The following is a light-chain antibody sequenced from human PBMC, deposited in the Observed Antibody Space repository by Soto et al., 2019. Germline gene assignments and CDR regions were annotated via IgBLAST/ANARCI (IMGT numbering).Light chain of an antibody. Sequence: QSVLTQPASVSGSPGQSITISCTGTSSDVGSYNLVSWYQQHPGKAPKLMIYEATKRPSAVSTRFSGSKSGNTASLTISGLQAEDEADYFCSSYAGSMSVIFGGGTKVTAL. V-gene: IGLV2-23*01. CDR2: EAT. CDR1: SSDVGSYNL. CDR3: SSYAGSMSVI. J-gene: IGLJ2*01.